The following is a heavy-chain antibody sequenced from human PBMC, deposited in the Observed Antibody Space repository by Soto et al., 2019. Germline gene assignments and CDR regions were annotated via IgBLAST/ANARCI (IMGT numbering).Heavy chain of an antibody. J-gene: IGHJ6*04. Sequence: EVQLVESGGGLVQPGGSLRLSCAASGFTVSSKYMTWVRQAPGKGLEWVSLIQSGGTTYYADSVKGRFTISRDTSENTLHLQMDSRRVKDTAVYYWARDDALCKGGRCYGIPLDVGGKGTTVTVPP. CDR3: ARDDALCKGGRCYGIPLDV. CDR1: GFTVSSKY. CDR2: IQSGGTT. V-gene: IGHV3-66*01. D-gene: IGHD2-15*01.